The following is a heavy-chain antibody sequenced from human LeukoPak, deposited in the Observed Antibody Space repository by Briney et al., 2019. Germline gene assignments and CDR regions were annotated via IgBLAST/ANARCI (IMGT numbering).Heavy chain of an antibody. CDR1: GYTFINFY. J-gene: IGHJ3*02. V-gene: IGHV1-2*02. CDR2: INPNSGGT. D-gene: IGHD6-19*01. Sequence: ASVKVSCKTSGYTFINFYMHWVRQAPGQGLEWMGWINPNSGGTNYAQKFQGRVTMTRDTSINTAYMELSRLTSDDTAMYYCARVWQWLVPWAFDIWGQGTMVTVSS. CDR3: ARVWQWLVPWAFDI.